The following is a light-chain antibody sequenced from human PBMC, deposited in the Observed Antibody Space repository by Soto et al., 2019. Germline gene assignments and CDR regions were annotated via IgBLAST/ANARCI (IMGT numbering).Light chain of an antibody. Sequence: QSVLTQPPSASGTPGQRVTISCSGSTSNIGRSTVSWYQQFPGAAPKLLIYSNTQRPLGVPVRFSGSKSDTSASLAISGLQPDDEADYYCATWNDGVFVFGIGTKVTVL. V-gene: IGLV1-44*01. CDR2: SNT. CDR3: ATWNDGVFV. J-gene: IGLJ1*01. CDR1: TSNIGRST.